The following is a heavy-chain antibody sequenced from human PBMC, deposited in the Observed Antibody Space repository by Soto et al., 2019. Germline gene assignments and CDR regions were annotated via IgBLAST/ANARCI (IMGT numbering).Heavy chain of an antibody. CDR2: ISWDGSNR. CDR3: AKDISRGPTKNYEFWSGPDY. D-gene: IGHD3-3*01. CDR1: GFTFDEYA. Sequence: GSLSLSCAASGFTFDEYAMHWVRRPPGKGLEWVSLISWDGSNRYYADSVQGRFTISRDNSKYSLYLEMNSLRPEDTALYYCAKDISRGPTKNYEFWSGPDYWGQGTMVTVSS. J-gene: IGHJ4*02. V-gene: IGHV3-43D*04.